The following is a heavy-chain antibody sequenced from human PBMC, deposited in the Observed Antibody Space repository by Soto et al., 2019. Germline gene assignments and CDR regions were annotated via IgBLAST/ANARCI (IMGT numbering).Heavy chain of an antibody. D-gene: IGHD2-2*01. Sequence: GGSLRLSCAASGFTFSSYAMSWVLQAPGKGLEWVSAISGSGGSTYYADSVKGRFTISRDNSKNTLYLQMNSLRAEDTAVYYCAKCSHIVVVPAATLFDPWGQGTLVTVSS. CDR3: AKCSHIVVVPAATLFDP. CDR1: GFTFSSYA. J-gene: IGHJ5*02. CDR2: ISGSGGST. V-gene: IGHV3-23*01.